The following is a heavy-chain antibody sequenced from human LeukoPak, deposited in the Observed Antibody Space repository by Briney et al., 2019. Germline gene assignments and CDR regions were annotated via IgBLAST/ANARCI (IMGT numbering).Heavy chain of an antibody. CDR1: GFTFSSYA. D-gene: IGHD3-22*01. V-gene: IGHV3-21*01. CDR3: ARDRGTYYYDSSGYRPNAFDI. Sequence: GGSLRLSCAASGFTFSSYAMNWVRQAPGKGLEWVSSISSSSSYIYYADSVKGRFTISRDNAKNSLYLQMNSLRAEDTAVYYCARDRGTYYYDSSGYRPNAFDIWGQGTMVTVSS. CDR2: ISSSSSYI. J-gene: IGHJ3*02.